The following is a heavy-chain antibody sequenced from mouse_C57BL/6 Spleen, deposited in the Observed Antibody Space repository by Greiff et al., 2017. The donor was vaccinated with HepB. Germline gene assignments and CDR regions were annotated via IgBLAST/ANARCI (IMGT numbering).Heavy chain of an antibody. CDR3: ARDDYDREVYAMDY. J-gene: IGHJ4*01. CDR2: IWTGGGT. CDR1: GFSLTSYA. D-gene: IGHD2-4*01. V-gene: IGHV2-9-1*01. Sequence: VQGVESGPGLVAPSQSLSITCTVSGFSLTSYAISWVRQPPGKGLEWLGVIWTGGGTNYNSALKSRLSISKDNSKSQVFLKMNSLQTDDTARYYCARDDYDREVYAMDYWGQGTSVTVSS.